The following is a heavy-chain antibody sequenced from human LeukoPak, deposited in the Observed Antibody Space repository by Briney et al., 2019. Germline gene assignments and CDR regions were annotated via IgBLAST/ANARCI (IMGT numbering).Heavy chain of an antibody. J-gene: IGHJ5*02. CDR2: IYYSGST. CDR1: GGSISSNSYY. Sequence: SETLSLTCPVSGGSISSNSYYWGWIRQPPGKGLQWIGGIYYSGSTYYNPSLKSRVTISVDTSKNQFSLKLSSVSAADTAVYYCARNKYYYGSGNYGVPNWFDPWGQGTLVTVSS. V-gene: IGHV4-39*01. D-gene: IGHD3-10*01. CDR3: ARNKYYYGSGNYGVPNWFDP.